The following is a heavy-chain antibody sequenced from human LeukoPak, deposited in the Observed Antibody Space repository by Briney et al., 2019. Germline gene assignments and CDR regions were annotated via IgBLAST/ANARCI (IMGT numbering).Heavy chain of an antibody. Sequence: PGGTLRLSCAASGFTFSSYAMHWVRQAPGKGLEWVSGISWNSSSIGYADSVKGRFTISRDNAKNSLYLQMNSLRAEDTALYYCAKEAAVAGPFDYWGQGTLVTVSS. CDR3: AKEAAVAGPFDY. V-gene: IGHV3-9*01. J-gene: IGHJ4*02. CDR2: ISWNSSSI. CDR1: GFTFSSYA. D-gene: IGHD6-19*01.